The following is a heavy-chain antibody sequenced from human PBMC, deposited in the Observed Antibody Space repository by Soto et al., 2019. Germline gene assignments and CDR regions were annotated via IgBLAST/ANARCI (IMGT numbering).Heavy chain of an antibody. Sequence: QVTLKESGPVLVKPTETLTLTCTVSGFSLSNARMGVSWIRQPPGKALEWLAHIFSNDEKSYSTSLKSRLTIXKXTXXSQVVLTMTNMDPVDTATYYCARLYSSSWYVWFDPWGQGTLVTVSS. CDR2: IFSNDEK. CDR3: ARLYSSSWYVWFDP. V-gene: IGHV2-26*01. CDR1: GFSLSNARMG. J-gene: IGHJ5*02. D-gene: IGHD6-13*01.